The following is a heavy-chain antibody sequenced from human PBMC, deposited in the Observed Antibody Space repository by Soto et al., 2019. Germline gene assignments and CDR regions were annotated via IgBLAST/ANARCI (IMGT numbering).Heavy chain of an antibody. J-gene: IGHJ6*03. CDR3: ARSIGNPRMVRGVVGPYYYYYMDV. D-gene: IGHD3-10*01. Sequence: SETLSLTCAVYGGSFSGYYWSWIRQPPGKGLEWIGEINHSGSTNYNPSLKSRVTISVDTSKNQFSLKLSSVTAADTAVYYCARSIGNPRMVRGVVGPYYYYYMDVWGKGTTVTVSS. CDR1: GGSFSGYY. CDR2: INHSGST. V-gene: IGHV4-34*01.